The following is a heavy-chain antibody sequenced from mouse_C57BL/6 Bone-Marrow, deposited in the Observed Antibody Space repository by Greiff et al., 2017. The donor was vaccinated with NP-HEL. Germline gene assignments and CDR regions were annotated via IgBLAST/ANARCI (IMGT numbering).Heavy chain of an antibody. Sequence: VKLVESGAELARPGASVKLSCKASGYTFTSYGISWVKQRTGQGLEWIGEIYPRSGNTYYNEKFKGKATLTADKSSSTAYMELRSLTSEESAVYFCARSRDITTVRCDYWGQGTTLTVSS. D-gene: IGHD1-1*01. CDR1: GYTFTSYG. V-gene: IGHV1-81*01. CDR2: IYPRSGNT. CDR3: ARSRDITTVRCDY. J-gene: IGHJ2*01.